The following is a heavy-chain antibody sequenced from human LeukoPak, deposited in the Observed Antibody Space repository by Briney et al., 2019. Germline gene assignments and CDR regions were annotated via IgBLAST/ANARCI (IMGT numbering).Heavy chain of an antibody. CDR2: IFTSGGT. CDR1: SGSISSGSYY. Sequence: SETLSLTCTVSSGSISSGSYYWSWIRQPAGKGLEWIGRIFTSGGTNYNPSLNSRVTISVDTSKNQFSLKLNSVTAADAAVYYCAREESGYCDGGSCPYYFDYWGQGTLVTVSS. V-gene: IGHV4-61*02. D-gene: IGHD2-15*01. CDR3: AREESGYCDGGSCPYYFDY. J-gene: IGHJ4*02.